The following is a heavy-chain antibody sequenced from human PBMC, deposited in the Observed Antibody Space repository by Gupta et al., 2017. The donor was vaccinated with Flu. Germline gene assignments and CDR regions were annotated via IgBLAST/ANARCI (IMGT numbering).Heavy chain of an antibody. J-gene: IGHJ6*03. CDR3: AIYHYDFLTGYENPSYMDV. Sequence: KGLEWVSGISGSAASTSYADSVKGRFTISRDNSKNTLYLQMNSLRAEDTAVYYCAIYHYDFLTGYENPSYMDVWGKGTTVTVSS. D-gene: IGHD3-9*01. V-gene: IGHV3-23*01. CDR2: ISGSAAST.